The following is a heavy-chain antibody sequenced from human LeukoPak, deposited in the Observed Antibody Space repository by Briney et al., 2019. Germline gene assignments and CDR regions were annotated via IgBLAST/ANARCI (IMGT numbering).Heavy chain of an antibody. CDR2: INPNSGGT. J-gene: IGHJ4*02. V-gene: IGHV1-2*02. CDR1: GYTFTAYY. Sequence: ASVRVSCKASGYTFTAYYIHWVRQAPGQGLQWMGWINPNSGGTNYAQKFQGRVTMTRDTSISTAFMELRSLRSEDTAVYYCATNTYNGYAIDSWGQGTLITVSS. D-gene: IGHD5-12*01. CDR3: ATNTYNGYAIDS.